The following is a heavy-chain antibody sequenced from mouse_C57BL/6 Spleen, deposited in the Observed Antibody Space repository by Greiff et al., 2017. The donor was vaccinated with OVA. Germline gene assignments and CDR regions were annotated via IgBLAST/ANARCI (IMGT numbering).Heavy chain of an antibody. J-gene: IGHJ2*01. V-gene: IGHV1-20*01. CDR2: INPYNGDT. CDR3: ARNYGPRYFDY. CDR1: GYSFTGYF. Sequence: VQLKESGPELVKPGDSVKISCKASGYSFTGYFMNWVMQSHGKSLEWIGRINPYNGDTFYNQKFKGKATFTVDKTTSTAHMELRSLTSEDSAVYYCARNYGPRYFDYWGQGTTLTVSS. D-gene: IGHD1-2*01.